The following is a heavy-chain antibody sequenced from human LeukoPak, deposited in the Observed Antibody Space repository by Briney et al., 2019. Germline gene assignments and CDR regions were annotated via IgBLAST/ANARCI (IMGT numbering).Heavy chain of an antibody. CDR1: GGSISSYY. V-gene: IGHV4-59*08. Sequence: KPSETLSLTCTVSGGSISSYYWSWIRQPPGKGLEWIGYIYYSGSTNYNPSLKSRVTISVDTSKNQFSLKLSSVTAADTAVYYCARRKGGLGWYYFDYWGQGTLVTVSS. CDR3: ARRKGGLGWYYFDY. D-gene: IGHD6-19*01. J-gene: IGHJ4*02. CDR2: IYYSGST.